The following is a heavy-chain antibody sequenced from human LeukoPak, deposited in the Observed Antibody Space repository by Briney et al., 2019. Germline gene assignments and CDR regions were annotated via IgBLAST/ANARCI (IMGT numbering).Heavy chain of an antibody. J-gene: IGHJ4*02. Sequence: SETLSLTCTVSGDSISSYYWRWTRPPPGKGLEGIRYIYYSGSTNYNPSLKSRVTISVDTSKNQFSLKLSSVTAADTGVYYCARHYPYGSGSYSPFYFDYWGQGTLVTVSS. CDR3: ARHYPYGSGSYSPFYFDY. D-gene: IGHD3-10*01. CDR1: GDSISSYY. CDR2: IYYSGST. V-gene: IGHV4-59*08.